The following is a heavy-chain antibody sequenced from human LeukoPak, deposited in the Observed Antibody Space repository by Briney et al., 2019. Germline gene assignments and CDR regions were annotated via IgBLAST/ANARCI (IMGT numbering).Heavy chain of an antibody. CDR1: GFRFSAYG. V-gene: IGHV3-33*01. D-gene: IGHD6-13*01. J-gene: IGHJ4*02. CDR2: IWYDGSSK. Sequence: GGSLRLSRGASGFRFSAYGVHWVRPAPGKGLGWVAVIWYDGSSKDYADSVKGRFTFSRDNSKNTLYLQMNSLTVEDTAVYYCARSQSSSLIDYWGQGTLVTVSS. CDR3: ARSQSSSLIDY.